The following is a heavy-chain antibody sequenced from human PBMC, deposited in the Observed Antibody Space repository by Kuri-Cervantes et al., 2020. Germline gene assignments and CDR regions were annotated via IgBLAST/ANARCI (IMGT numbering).Heavy chain of an antibody. J-gene: IGHJ4*02. Sequence: ASVKVSCKASGYTFTSYYMHWVRQAPGQGLEWMGWINPNSGGTNYAQKFQGRVTMTRDTSTSTAYMELRSLRSDDTAVYYCARVQSRLWFRRGYFDYWGQGTLVTVSS. V-gene: IGHV1-2*02. CDR3: ARVQSRLWFRRGYFDY. CDR2: INPNSGGT. D-gene: IGHD3-10*01. CDR1: GYTFTSYY.